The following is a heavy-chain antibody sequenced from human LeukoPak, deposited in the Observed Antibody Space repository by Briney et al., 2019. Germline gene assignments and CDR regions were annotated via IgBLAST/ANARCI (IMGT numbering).Heavy chain of an antibody. J-gene: IGHJ4*02. CDR3: AKGVVVAPDVTPFDY. CDR2: INWNGGST. Sequence: GGSLRLSCAASGFTFDDYGMSWVRQAPGKGLEWVSGINWNGGSTGYADSVKGRFTISRDNAKNSLYLQMNSLRAEDTAVYYCAKGVVVAPDVTPFDYWGQGTLVTVSS. CDR1: GFTFDDYG. V-gene: IGHV3-20*04. D-gene: IGHD2-2*01.